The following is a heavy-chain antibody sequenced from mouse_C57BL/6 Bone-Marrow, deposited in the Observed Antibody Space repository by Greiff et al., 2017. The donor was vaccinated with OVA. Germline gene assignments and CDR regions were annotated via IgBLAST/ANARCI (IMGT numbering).Heavy chain of an antibody. Sequence: VQLQQPGAELVKPGASVKFSCKASGYTFTSYWMHWVKQRPGQGLEWIGLIYPNSGSTNYNEKFKSKATLTADKSSSTAYMQLSSLTSEDSAVDYGAERDWDGGYWGQGTTLTVSS. CDR1: GYTFTSYW. CDR2: IYPNSGST. D-gene: IGHD4-1*01. V-gene: IGHV1-64*01. CDR3: AERDWDGGY. J-gene: IGHJ2*01.